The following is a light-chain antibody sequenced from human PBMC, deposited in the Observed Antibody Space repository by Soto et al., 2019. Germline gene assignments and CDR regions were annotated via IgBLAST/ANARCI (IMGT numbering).Light chain of an antibody. CDR1: QSIIGL. Sequence: DIHMTHSPSTLSSTPVDRVTITCRAIQSIIGLLAWYQQKPGKAPKLLIYTASGLESGVPSRFSGSGSGTEFTLTINGLQPDDFATYYCQQYNTFWTFGRGTKVDIK. J-gene: IGKJ1*01. CDR3: QQYNTFWT. CDR2: TAS. V-gene: IGKV1-5*03.